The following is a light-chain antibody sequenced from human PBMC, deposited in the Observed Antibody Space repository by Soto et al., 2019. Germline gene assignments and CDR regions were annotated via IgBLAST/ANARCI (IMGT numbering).Light chain of an antibody. V-gene: IGKV3-20*01. Sequence: EIVLRQSPGTLSLSPGERATLSFRASQSVSNNYLAWYQQKPGQAPRLLIYGASSRATGIPDRFSGSGSETEFTLTISSLLPDDFATYYCQQYNRYWTFGQGTKVDIK. CDR3: QQYNRYWT. J-gene: IGKJ1*01. CDR2: GAS. CDR1: QSVSNNY.